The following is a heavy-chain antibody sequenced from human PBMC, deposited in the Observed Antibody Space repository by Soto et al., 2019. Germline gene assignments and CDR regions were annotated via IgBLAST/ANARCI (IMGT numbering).Heavy chain of an antibody. V-gene: IGHV4-39*01. Sequence: QLQLQESGPGLVKPSETLSLTCTVSGGSISSSSYYWAWIRQPPGQGLEGIGRIDNSGKTYYKPSLKCGVTISVDPPKSQFSLRLTPVTAADTAVYYCVRELWGQSDPWGQGTLVTVSS. CDR3: VRELWGQSDP. J-gene: IGHJ5*02. CDR1: GGSISSSSYY. CDR2: IDNSGKT. D-gene: IGHD2-21*01.